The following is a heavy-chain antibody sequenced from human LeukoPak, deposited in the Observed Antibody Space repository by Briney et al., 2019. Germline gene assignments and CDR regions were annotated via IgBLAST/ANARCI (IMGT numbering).Heavy chain of an antibody. CDR2: ISSSGSTI. D-gene: IGHD6-13*01. CDR3: ARDKSAAGTLLYYYGMDG. J-gene: IGHJ6*02. V-gene: IGHV3-11*01. Sequence: PRGSLRLSCAASGFTFSDYYMSWIRQAPGKGLEWVSYISSSGSTIYYADSVKGRFTISRDNAKNSLYLQMNSLRAEDTAVYYCARDKSAAGTLLYYYGMDGWGQGTTVTVSS. CDR1: GFTFSDYY.